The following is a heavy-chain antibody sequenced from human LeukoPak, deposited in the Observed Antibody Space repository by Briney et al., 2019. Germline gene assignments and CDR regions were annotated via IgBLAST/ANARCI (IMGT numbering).Heavy chain of an antibody. Sequence: GGSLRLSCAASGFTLSSYETNWVRQAPGKGLEWISYISSSGSIIHYADSVKGRFTIYRDNAKNSLDLQMNSLRAEDTAVYYCARGRSGSYINAFDIWGQGTMVTVSS. CDR2: ISSSGSII. CDR1: GFTLSSYE. D-gene: IGHD3-10*01. V-gene: IGHV3-48*03. CDR3: ARGRSGSYINAFDI. J-gene: IGHJ3*02.